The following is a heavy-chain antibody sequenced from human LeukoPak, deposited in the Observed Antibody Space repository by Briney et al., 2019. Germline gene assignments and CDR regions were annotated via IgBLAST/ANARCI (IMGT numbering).Heavy chain of an antibody. CDR3: TRDWGSSDWYNWFDP. CDR2: ISYGGDI. Sequence: PGGSLRLSCAASGFTFSSYAMHWVRQAPGKGLEWVAIISYGGDIQYTDSVKGRFTISRDNSKNTLFLQMNSLTAEDTAIYHCTRDWGSSDWYNWFDPWGQGTLVTVSS. CDR1: GFTFSSYA. V-gene: IGHV3-30*04. J-gene: IGHJ5*02. D-gene: IGHD6-19*01.